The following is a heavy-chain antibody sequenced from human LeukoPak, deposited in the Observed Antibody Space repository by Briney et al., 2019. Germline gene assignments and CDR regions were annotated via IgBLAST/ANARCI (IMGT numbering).Heavy chain of an antibody. J-gene: IGHJ6*03. V-gene: IGHV1-69*05. CDR2: IIPIFGTA. D-gene: IGHD3-10*01. CDR1: GGTFSSYA. CDR3: ASRGAYGSGSYSQFYSYSYMDV. Sequence: ASVKVSCKASGGTFSSYAISWVRQAPGQGLEWMGGIIPIFGTANYAQKFQGRVTITTDESTSTAYMELSSLRSEDTAVYYCASRGAYGSGSYSQFYSYSYMDVWGKGTTVTISS.